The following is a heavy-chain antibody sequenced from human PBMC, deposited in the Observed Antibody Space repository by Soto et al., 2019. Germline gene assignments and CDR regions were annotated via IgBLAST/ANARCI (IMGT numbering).Heavy chain of an antibody. Sequence: GGSLRLSCAASGFTFSNAWMSWVRQAPGKGLEWVGRIKSKTDGGTTDYAAPVKGRFTISSDDSKNTLYLQMNSLKTEDTAVYYCTTGIVVVPAAMQDYYYYMDVWGKGTTVTVSS. D-gene: IGHD2-2*01. CDR3: TTGIVVVPAAMQDYYYYMDV. V-gene: IGHV3-15*01. J-gene: IGHJ6*03. CDR2: IKSKTDGGTT. CDR1: GFTFSNAW.